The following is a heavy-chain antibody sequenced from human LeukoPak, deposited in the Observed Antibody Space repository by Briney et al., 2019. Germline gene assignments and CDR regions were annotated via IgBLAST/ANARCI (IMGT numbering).Heavy chain of an antibody. CDR3: TTDPQQWLVPLDY. J-gene: IGHJ4*02. D-gene: IGHD6-19*01. CDR1: GFTFSNAW. CDR2: IKSKTDGGTT. V-gene: IGHV3-15*01. Sequence: GGSLRLSCAASGFTFSNAWMSWVRQAPGKGLEWVGRIKSKTDGGTTDYAAPVKGRFTISRDDSKNTLYLQMNSLKTEDTAVYYCTTDPQQWLVPLDYWGQGTLVTVSS.